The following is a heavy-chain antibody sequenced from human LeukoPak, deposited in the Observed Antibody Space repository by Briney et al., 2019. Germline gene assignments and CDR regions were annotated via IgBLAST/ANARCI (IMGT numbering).Heavy chain of an antibody. D-gene: IGHD4-17*01. V-gene: IGHV4-34*01. CDR1: GGSFSGYY. Sequence: SETLSLTCAVYGGSFSGYYWSWIRQPPGKGLEWIGEINHSGSTNYNPSLKSRVTISVDTSKNQFSLKLSSVTAADTAVYYCARLPRETTVTTTYDAFDIWGQGTMVTVSS. J-gene: IGHJ3*02. CDR3: ARLPRETTVTTTYDAFDI. CDR2: INHSGST.